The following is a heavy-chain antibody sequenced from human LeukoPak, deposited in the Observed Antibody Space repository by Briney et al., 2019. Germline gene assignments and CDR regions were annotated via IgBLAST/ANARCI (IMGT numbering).Heavy chain of an antibody. Sequence: GSLRLSCAASGFTFSRYAMTWVRQTPGKGLEWVSSISGPGDHTYYADSVKGRFTISRDNSENTLYLQMNSLRAEDTAVYYCAREGCSGGSCYGTFDYWGQGTLVTVSS. V-gene: IGHV3-23*01. CDR1: GFTFSRYA. J-gene: IGHJ4*02. D-gene: IGHD2-15*01. CDR3: AREGCSGGSCYGTFDY. CDR2: ISGPGDHT.